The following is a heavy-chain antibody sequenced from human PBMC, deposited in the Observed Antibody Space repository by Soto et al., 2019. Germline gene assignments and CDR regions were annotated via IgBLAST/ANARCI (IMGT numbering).Heavy chain of an antibody. CDR3: PKDSLSDYYMDV. Sequence: EVQLVESGGGLVQPGRSLRLSCAASGFTFDDYAMHWVRQAPGKGLEWVSGISWNSGSIGYADSVKGRFTISRDNAKNSLYLQMNSLRAEDTALYYSPKDSLSDYYMDVWGKGTTVTVSS. V-gene: IGHV3-9*01. J-gene: IGHJ6*03. CDR2: ISWNSGSI. D-gene: IGHD6-25*01. CDR1: GFTFDDYA.